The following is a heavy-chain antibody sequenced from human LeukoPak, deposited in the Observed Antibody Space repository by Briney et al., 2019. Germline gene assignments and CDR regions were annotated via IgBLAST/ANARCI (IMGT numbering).Heavy chain of an antibody. V-gene: IGHV4-59*01. CDR1: GGSISSYY. J-gene: IGHJ4*02. D-gene: IGHD5-18*01. Sequence: SETLSLTCTVSGGSISSYYWSWIRQPPGKGLEWIGYIYYSGSTNYNPFLKSRVIISVDTSKNQFSLKLTSVTAADTAVYHCGRTGGYSSPLGVWGQGTLVTVSS. CDR3: GRTGGYSSPLGV. CDR2: IYYSGST.